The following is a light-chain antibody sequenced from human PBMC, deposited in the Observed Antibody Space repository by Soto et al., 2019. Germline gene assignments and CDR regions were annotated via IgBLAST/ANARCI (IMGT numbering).Light chain of an antibody. CDR3: TQRRLWPIT. Sequence: EIVLTQSPATLSLSPGERATLSCRASQNVDFYLAWFQQKPGQAPRLLIYDASNRATGIPARFSGSGSGTEFTFTISSLEPEESALYSCTQRRLWPITFGQGTRLE. CDR1: QNVDFY. CDR2: DAS. J-gene: IGKJ5*01. V-gene: IGKV3-11*01.